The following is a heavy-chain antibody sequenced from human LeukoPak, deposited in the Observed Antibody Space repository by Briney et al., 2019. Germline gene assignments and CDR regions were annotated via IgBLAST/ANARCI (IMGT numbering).Heavy chain of an antibody. J-gene: IGHJ3*02. CDR3: ARDSRAGIAAAEEKDAFDI. CDR2: IYTSGST. Sequence: PSETLSLTCIVSGGSISSGSYYWSWIRQPAGKGLEWIGRIYTSGSTNYNPSLKSRVTISVDTSKNQFSLKLSSVTAADTAVYYCARDSRAGIAAAEEKDAFDIWGQGTMVTVSS. CDR1: GGSISSGSYY. V-gene: IGHV4-61*02. D-gene: IGHD6-13*01.